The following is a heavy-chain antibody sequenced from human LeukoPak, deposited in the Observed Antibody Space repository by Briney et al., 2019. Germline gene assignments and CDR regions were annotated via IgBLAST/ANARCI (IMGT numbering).Heavy chain of an antibody. Sequence: SVKVSCKASGGTFSSYAISWVRQAPGQGLEWMGRIIPILGIANYAQKFQGRVTITADKSTSTAYMELSSLRSEDTAVYYCARGLVPHRNYYDTPEGYWGQGTLVTVSS. CDR1: GGTFSSYA. CDR3: ARGLVPHRNYYDTPEGY. D-gene: IGHD3-22*01. V-gene: IGHV1-69*04. J-gene: IGHJ4*02. CDR2: IIPILGIA.